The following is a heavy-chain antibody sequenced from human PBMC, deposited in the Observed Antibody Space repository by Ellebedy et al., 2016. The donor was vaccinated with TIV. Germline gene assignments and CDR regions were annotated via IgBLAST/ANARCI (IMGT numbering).Heavy chain of an antibody. CDR3: ASVTYSSFSPFDY. CDR2: INPNSGGT. CDR1: GYTFTGYY. Sequence: ASVKVSXXASGYTFTGYYMHWVRQAPGQGLEWMGWINPNSGGTNYAQKFLARVTMTSDTSISTAHMELSSLRFDDSATYYCASVTYSSFSPFDYWGQGTLVTVSS. J-gene: IGHJ4*02. V-gene: IGHV1-2*02. D-gene: IGHD6-19*01.